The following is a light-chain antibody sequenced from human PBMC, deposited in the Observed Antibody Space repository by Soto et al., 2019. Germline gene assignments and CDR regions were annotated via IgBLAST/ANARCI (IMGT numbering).Light chain of an antibody. V-gene: IGLV1-44*01. Sequence: QSVLTQPPPASGTPGQRVTISCSGSSSNIGSNTVNWYQQLPGSAPRLLMYSNNQRPSGVPDRFSGSKSGTSAPLAISGLQSEDEADYYCSTWDDSLNGVVFGGGTKVTVL. CDR1: SSNIGSNT. J-gene: IGLJ2*01. CDR3: STWDDSLNGVV. CDR2: SNN.